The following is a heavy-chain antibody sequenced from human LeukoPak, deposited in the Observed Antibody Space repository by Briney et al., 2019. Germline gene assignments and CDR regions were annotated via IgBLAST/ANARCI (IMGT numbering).Heavy chain of an antibody. Sequence: GGSLRLSCVVSGITLSYYGMSWVRQAPGKGLEWAAGISDSGGSTNYADSVKGRFTISRDNPKNTLYLQMNSLRAEDTAVYFCAKRGVVIRVILVGFHKEAYYFDSWGQGALVTVSS. J-gene: IGHJ4*02. CDR1: GITLSYYG. V-gene: IGHV3-23*01. CDR2: ISDSGGST. CDR3: AKRGVVIRVILVGFHKEAYYFDS. D-gene: IGHD3-22*01.